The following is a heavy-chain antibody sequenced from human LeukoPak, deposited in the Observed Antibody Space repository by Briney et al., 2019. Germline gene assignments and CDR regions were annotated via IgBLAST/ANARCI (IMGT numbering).Heavy chain of an antibody. D-gene: IGHD1-26*01. CDR3: ATEGSYQVADNWYFDL. Sequence: GSSVKVSCKASGGTFSSYAISWVRQAPGQGLEWMGGIIPIFGTANYAQKFQGRVTITTDESTSTAYMELSSLRSEDTAVYYCATEGSYQVADNWYFDLWGRGTLVTVSS. CDR2: IIPIFGTA. J-gene: IGHJ2*01. V-gene: IGHV1-69*05. CDR1: GGTFSSYA.